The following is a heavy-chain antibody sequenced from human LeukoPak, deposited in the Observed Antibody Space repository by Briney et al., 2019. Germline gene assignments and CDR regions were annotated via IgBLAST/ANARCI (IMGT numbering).Heavy chain of an antibody. CDR1: GFTFSSYT. Sequence: PGGSLRLSCAASGFTFSSYTMHWVRQAPGKGLEWVAVISYDGSNTYYADSVKGRFTISRDNAKNSLYLQMNSLRAEDTAVYYCARGSNYYDSSGYFDWGQGTLVTVSS. CDR2: ISYDGSNT. CDR3: ARGSNYYDSSGYFD. V-gene: IGHV3-30-3*01. J-gene: IGHJ4*02. D-gene: IGHD3-22*01.